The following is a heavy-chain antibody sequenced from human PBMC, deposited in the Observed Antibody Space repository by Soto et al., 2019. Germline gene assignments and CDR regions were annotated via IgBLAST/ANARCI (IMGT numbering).Heavy chain of an antibody. V-gene: IGHV4-31*03. D-gene: IGHD3-22*01. CDR2: IYYSGST. CDR1: GGSISSGGYY. CDR3: ARDRRYYDSSGYSSFDH. J-gene: IGHJ4*02. Sequence: PSETLSLTCTVSGGSISSGGYYWSWIRQHPGKGLEWIGYIYYSGSTYYNPSLKSRVTISVDTSKNQFSLKLSSVTAADTAVYYCARDRRYYDSSGYSSFDHWGQGTLVTVSS.